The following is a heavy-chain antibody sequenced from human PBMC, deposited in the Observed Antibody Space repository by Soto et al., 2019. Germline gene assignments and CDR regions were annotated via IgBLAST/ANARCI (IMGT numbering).Heavy chain of an antibody. CDR1: GGSISSGGYS. CDR3: ARVPDY. J-gene: IGHJ4*02. CDR2: MYHSGSM. D-gene: IGHD2-2*01. V-gene: IGHV4-30-2*01. Sequence: PSETLSLTCAVSGGSISSGGYSWSWIRQPPGKGLEWIGYMYHSGSMYYNPSLKSRVTISIDRSKNQFSLKLSSVTAADTAVYYCARVPDYRGQGILVTVSS.